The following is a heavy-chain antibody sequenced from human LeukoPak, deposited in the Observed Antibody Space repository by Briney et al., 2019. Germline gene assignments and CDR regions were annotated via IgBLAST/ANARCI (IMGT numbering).Heavy chain of an antibody. D-gene: IGHD5-24*01. J-gene: IGHJ5*02. CDR2: IYYSGST. V-gene: IGHV4-59*01. Sequence: SETLSLTCTVSGGSISSYYWSWIRQPPGKGLEWIGYIYYSGSTNYNPSLKSRVTISVDTSKNQFSLKLSPVTAADTAVYYCARVKGRDGLKGWFDPWGQGTLVTVSS. CDR1: GGSISSYY. CDR3: ARVKGRDGLKGWFDP.